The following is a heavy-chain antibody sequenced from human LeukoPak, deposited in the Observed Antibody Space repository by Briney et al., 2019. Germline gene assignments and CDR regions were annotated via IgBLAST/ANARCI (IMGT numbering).Heavy chain of an antibody. V-gene: IGHV4-34*01. CDR3: ARARGIVVVVAEDCYFDY. CDR2: INHSGTT. D-gene: IGHD2-15*01. CDR1: GGSFSGYD. Sequence: PSETLSLTCAVYGGSFSGYDWTWIRQPPGEGLQWIGEINHSGTTNYNPSLKSRVTISVDTSQNQFSLKLSSVTAADTAVYYCARARGIVVVVAEDCYFDYWGQGTLVAVSS. J-gene: IGHJ4*02.